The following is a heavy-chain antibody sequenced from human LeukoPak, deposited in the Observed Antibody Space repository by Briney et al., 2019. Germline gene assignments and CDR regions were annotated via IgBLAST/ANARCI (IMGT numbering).Heavy chain of an antibody. D-gene: IGHD3-3*01. CDR1: GFTFSYYG. CDR3: ARGTFGVVVSPAYYYYSMDV. V-gene: IGHV3-30*02. J-gene: IGHJ6*02. CDR2: IWHDGSKI. Sequence: GGSLRLSCAASGFTFSYYGMQWVRQAPGKGLEWVALIWHDGSKIHYADSVRGRLTISRDNSKTTLYLQMNSLRAEDTAVYYRARGTFGVVVSPAYYYYSMDVWGQGTTVTVSS.